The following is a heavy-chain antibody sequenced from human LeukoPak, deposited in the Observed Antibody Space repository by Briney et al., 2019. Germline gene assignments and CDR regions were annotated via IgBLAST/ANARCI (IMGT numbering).Heavy chain of an antibody. Sequence: ASVKVSCKVSGYTLTELSMHWVRQAPGKGLEWMGGFDPEDGEAIYAQKFQGRVTITADESTSTAYMELSSLRSEDTAVYYCARAGSTVTANIDYWGQGTLVTVSS. D-gene: IGHD4-17*01. CDR2: FDPEDGEA. V-gene: IGHV1-24*01. CDR3: ARAGSTVTANIDY. CDR1: GYTLTELS. J-gene: IGHJ4*02.